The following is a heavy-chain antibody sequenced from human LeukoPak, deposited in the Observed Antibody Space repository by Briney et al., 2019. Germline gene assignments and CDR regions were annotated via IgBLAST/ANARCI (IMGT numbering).Heavy chain of an antibody. V-gene: IGHV3-7*01. D-gene: IGHD2-2*01. CDR3: ARGSCSSTSCSRIDY. J-gene: IGHJ4*02. CDR2: IKQDGSEK. CDR1: GFTFSSYW. Sequence: GGSLRLSCAASGFTFSSYWMSWVRQAPGKGLEWVANIKQDGSEKYYVDSVKGRFTISRDNSKNTLYLQMSSLRPEDLAVYYCARGSCSSTSCSRIDYWGQGNLVTVSS.